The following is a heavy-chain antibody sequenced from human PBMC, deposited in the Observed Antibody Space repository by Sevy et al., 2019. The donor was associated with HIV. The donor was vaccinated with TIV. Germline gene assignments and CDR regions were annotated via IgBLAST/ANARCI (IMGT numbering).Heavy chain of an antibody. J-gene: IGHJ3*01. CDR2: ISSSGSYG. CDR1: GFTFSDDY. Sequence: GGSLRLSCTGSGFTFSDDYMSWIRQAPGKGLEWVAYISSSGSYGNYEDSGKGRFSISRENAKDSVFLQMNSLRAEDTAIYYCAGVIRDKVARAGSFDLWGQGTMVTVSS. CDR3: AGVIRDKVARAGSFDL. V-gene: IGHV3-11*06. D-gene: IGHD6-6*01.